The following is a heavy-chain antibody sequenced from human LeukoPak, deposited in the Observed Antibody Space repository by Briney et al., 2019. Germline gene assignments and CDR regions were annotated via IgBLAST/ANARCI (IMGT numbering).Heavy chain of an antibody. D-gene: IGHD2-8*01. CDR2: ISGSGGST. Sequence: PGGSLRLSCAASGFTFSSYAMSWVRQAPGKGLEWVSAISGSGGSTYYADSVKGRFTISRDNSKNTLYLQMNSLRAEDTAVYYCAKGPYCTNGVCDDYWGQGTLVTVSS. V-gene: IGHV3-23*01. J-gene: IGHJ4*02. CDR3: AKGPYCTNGVCDDY. CDR1: GFTFSSYA.